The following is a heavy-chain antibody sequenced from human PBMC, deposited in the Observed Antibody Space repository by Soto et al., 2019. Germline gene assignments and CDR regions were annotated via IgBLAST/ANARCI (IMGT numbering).Heavy chain of an antibody. CDR3: AAQITMVRGALHYSFDY. D-gene: IGHD3-10*01. CDR2: TYYRSKWYN. V-gene: IGHV6-1*01. Sequence: SQTLSLTCAISGDSVSSNSAAWNWIRQSPSRGLEWLGRTYYRSKWYNDYAVSVKSRITINPDTSKNQFSLQLNSVTHEDTAVYYCAAQITMVRGALHYSFDYWGQGTLVIVSS. J-gene: IGHJ4*02. CDR1: GDSVSSNSAA.